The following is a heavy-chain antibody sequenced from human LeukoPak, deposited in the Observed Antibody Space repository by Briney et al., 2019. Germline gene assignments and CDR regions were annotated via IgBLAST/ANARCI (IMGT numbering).Heavy chain of an antibody. CDR3: AKEGDCSSTSCQGRYFDY. V-gene: IGHV3-30*02. CDR2: IWYDGSNK. Sequence: GGSLRLSCAASGFTFSSYGMHWVRQAPGKGLEWVAFIWYDGSNKYYADSVKGRFTISRDNSKNTLYLQMNSLRAEDTAVYYCAKEGDCSSTSCQGRYFDYWGQGTLVTVSS. J-gene: IGHJ4*02. CDR1: GFTFSSYG. D-gene: IGHD2-2*01.